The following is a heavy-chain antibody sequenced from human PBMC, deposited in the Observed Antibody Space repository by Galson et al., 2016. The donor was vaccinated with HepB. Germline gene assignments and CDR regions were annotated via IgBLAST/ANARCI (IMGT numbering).Heavy chain of an antibody. D-gene: IGHD5-12*01. V-gene: IGHV3-21*06. Sequence: SLRLSYAATGFTFSGYSMCWVRQAPGRRLEWVSCISGSGDYIFYAESLKDRFTVSRDNAKNSLYLQVRRLRVEDTAVYYCARKLLVAATGDYWGLGTLVTVSS. CDR2: ISGSGDYI. J-gene: IGHJ4*02. CDR3: ARKLLVAATGDY. CDR1: GFTFSGYS.